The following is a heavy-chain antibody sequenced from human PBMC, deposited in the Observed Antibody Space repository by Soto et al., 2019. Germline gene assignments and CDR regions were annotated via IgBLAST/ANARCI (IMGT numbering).Heavy chain of an antibody. D-gene: IGHD6-13*01. Sequence: EVQLVESGGGLVRPGGSLRLSCVASGFTFSSYSMNWVRQAPGKGLEWVSSISSSGTYIYYAESLKGRFTISRDNAKNSVYLQMNSLRAEDTAGYYCASSSWMDWFDPWGQGTLVTVSS. J-gene: IGHJ5*02. V-gene: IGHV3-21*01. CDR2: ISSSGTYI. CDR1: GFTFSSYS. CDR3: ASSSWMDWFDP.